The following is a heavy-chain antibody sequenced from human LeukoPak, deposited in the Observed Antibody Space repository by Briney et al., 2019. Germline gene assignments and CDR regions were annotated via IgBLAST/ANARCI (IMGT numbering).Heavy chain of an antibody. J-gene: IGHJ4*02. CDR3: TTAPVVGFWSGYYPY. V-gene: IGHV3-15*01. CDR1: GFTFSNAW. Sequence: GGSLRLSCAASGFTFSNAWMSWVRQAPGKRLEWVGRIKSKTDGGTTDYAAPVKGRFTISRDDSKNTLYLQMNSLKTEDTAVYYCTTAPVVGFWSGYYPYWGQGTLVTVSS. CDR2: IKSKTDGGTT. D-gene: IGHD3-3*01.